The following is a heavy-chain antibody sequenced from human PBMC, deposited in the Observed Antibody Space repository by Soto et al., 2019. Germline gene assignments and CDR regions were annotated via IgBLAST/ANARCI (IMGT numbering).Heavy chain of an antibody. D-gene: IGHD6-13*01. V-gene: IGHV3-23*01. J-gene: IGHJ4*02. Sequence: EVQLLESGGGLVQPGGPRGPPGPVLGPTFSSMPMSWVPQGPGKGLEGVSTISGSGGSTYYADSVKGRFTISRDNSRDTLCLQMNNLRAEDTAVYYCAKGTVGSTLQPYYFDFWGQGTLVTVSS. CDR3: AKGTVGSTLQPYYFDF. CDR2: ISGSGGST. CDR1: GPTFSSMP.